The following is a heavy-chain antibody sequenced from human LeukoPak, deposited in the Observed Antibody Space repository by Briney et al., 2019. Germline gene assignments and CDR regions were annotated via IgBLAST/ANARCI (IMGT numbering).Heavy chain of an antibody. CDR3: ARDETSYDSSGYWIRFGY. D-gene: IGHD3-22*01. J-gene: IGHJ4*02. CDR2: ISSDGSDK. V-gene: IGHV3-30*03. Sequence: GGSLRLSCAASGFTFSDYGMHWVRQAPGKGLEWVAVISSDGSDKNYADSVKGRFTISRDNSKNTMYLQMNSLRPEDTSVYYCARDETSYDSSGYWIRFGYWGQGTLVTVSS. CDR1: GFTFSDYG.